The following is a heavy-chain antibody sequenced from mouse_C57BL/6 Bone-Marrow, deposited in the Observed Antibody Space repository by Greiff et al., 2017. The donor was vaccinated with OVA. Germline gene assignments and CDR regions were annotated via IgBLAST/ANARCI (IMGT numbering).Heavy chain of an antibody. J-gene: IGHJ2*01. CDR2: ISSGGDYI. CDR1: GFTFSSYA. CDR3: TREAGGATGTSFDY. Sequence: EVQGVESGEGLVKPGGSLKLSCAASGFTFSSYAMSWVRQTPEKRLEWVAYISSGGDYIYYADTVKGRFTISRDNARNTLYLQMSSLKSEDTAMYYCTREAGGATGTSFDYWGQGTTLTVSS. D-gene: IGHD4-1*02. V-gene: IGHV5-9-1*02.